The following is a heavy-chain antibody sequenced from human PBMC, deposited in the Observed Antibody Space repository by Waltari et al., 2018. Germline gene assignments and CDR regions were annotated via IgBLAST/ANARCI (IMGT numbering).Heavy chain of an antibody. Sequence: QVQVVQSGAEVKKPGASVKISCKTSRYNFTAYYVHWVRQAPGQGLEWMGWINPKSGDTNSARKFQARVTMTKDTSISTAFLELTGLRSDDTALYYCARDGGDRGYYPLDYWGQGTQITVSS. CDR3: ARDGGDRGYYPLDY. CDR2: INPKSGDT. CDR1: RYNFTAYY. D-gene: IGHD3-22*01. V-gene: IGHV1-2*02. J-gene: IGHJ4*02.